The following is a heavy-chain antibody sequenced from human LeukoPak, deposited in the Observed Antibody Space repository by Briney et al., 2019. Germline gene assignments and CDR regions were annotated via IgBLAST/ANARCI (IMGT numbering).Heavy chain of an antibody. D-gene: IGHD3-10*01. V-gene: IGHV3-53*01. J-gene: IGHJ4*02. CDR1: GFTVSSNY. Sequence: PGGSLRLSCAAYGFTVSSNYMSWVRQAPGKGLEWVSVIYSGGSTYYAASVKGRFTISRDNSKNTLYLQMNSLRAEDTAVYYCARDGSDVAGNRDYWGQGTLVTVSS. CDR3: ARDGSDVAGNRDY. CDR2: IYSGGST.